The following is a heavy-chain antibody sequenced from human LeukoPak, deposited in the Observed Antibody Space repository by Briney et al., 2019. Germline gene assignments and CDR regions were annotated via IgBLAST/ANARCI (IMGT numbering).Heavy chain of an antibody. CDR1: GGTFSSNA. V-gene: IGHV1-69*13. Sequence: ASVKVSCKASGGTFSSNAISLVRQAPGQGLEWMGGIIPIFGTANYAQKFQGRVTITADESTSTAYMELSSLRSEVTAVYYCAREVQSIRFFEWPYNWFDPWGQGTLVTVSS. CDR3: AREVQSIRFFEWPYNWFDP. CDR2: IIPIFGTA. J-gene: IGHJ5*02. D-gene: IGHD3-3*01.